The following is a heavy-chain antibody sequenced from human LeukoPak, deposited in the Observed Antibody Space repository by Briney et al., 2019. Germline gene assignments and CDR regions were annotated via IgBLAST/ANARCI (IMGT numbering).Heavy chain of an antibody. J-gene: IGHJ4*02. CDR1: GYTFTSYD. Sequence: AASVKVSCKASGYTFTSYDINWVRQATGQGLEWMGWMNPNSGNTGYAQKFQGRVTMTRSTSISTAYMELSSLRSEDTAVYYCARGRRSYFPPRYWGQGTLVTVSS. CDR2: MNPNSGNT. V-gene: IGHV1-8*01. CDR3: ARGRRSYFPPRY. D-gene: IGHD1-26*01.